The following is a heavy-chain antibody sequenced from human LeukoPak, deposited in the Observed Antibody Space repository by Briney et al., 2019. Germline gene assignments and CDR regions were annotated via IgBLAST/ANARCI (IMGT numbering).Heavy chain of an antibody. J-gene: IGHJ4*02. V-gene: IGHV3-74*01. D-gene: IGHD3-22*01. Sequence: GGCLRLSCAASGFTFSSYWMHWVRQAPGKGLVWVSRINSDGSSTSYADSVKGRFTISRDNAKNTLYLQMNSLRAEDTAVYYCAREDRVVITYDYWGQGTLVTVSS. CDR1: GFTFSSYW. CDR3: AREDRVVITYDY. CDR2: INSDGSST.